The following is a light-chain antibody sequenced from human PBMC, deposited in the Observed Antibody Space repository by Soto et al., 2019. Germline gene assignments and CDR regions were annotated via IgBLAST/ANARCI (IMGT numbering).Light chain of an antibody. J-gene: IGKJ4*01. CDR1: QGISSY. V-gene: IGKV1-9*01. CDR2: AAS. CDR3: QQVNSYPLT. Sequence: DIQLTQSPSFLSASVGDRVTITCRASQGISSYLAWYQQKPGKAPQLLIYAASTLQSGVPSRFSGSGSGTEFTLTISSLQPEDFATYNCQQVNSYPLTFGGGTKVEIK.